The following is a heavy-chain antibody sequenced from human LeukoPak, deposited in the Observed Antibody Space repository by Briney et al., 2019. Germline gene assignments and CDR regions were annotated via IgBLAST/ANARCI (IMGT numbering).Heavy chain of an antibody. V-gene: IGHV3-48*01. J-gene: IGHJ4*02. D-gene: IGHD3-3*01. CDR3: AREAPLDDFWSGYPYSSNFDY. Sequence: PGGSLRLSCTVSGFTVSSNSMNWVRQAPGKGLEWVSYISSSSSTIYYADSVKGRFTISRDNAKNSLYLQMNSLRAEDTAVYYCAREAPLDDFWSGYPYSSNFDYWGQGTLVTVSS. CDR1: GFTVSSNS. CDR2: ISSSSSTI.